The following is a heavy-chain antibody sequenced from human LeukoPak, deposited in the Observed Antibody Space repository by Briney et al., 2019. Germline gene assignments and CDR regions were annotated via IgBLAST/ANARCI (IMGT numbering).Heavy chain of an antibody. Sequence: ASVKVSCKASGDTFSSYAINWVRQAPGQGLEWMGGIIPIFGTANYAQKFQGRVTITADESTSTAYMELSSLRSEDTAVYYCARSGDYDATYYFDYWGQGTLVTVSS. J-gene: IGHJ4*02. CDR1: GDTFSSYA. CDR2: IIPIFGTA. CDR3: ARSGDYDATYYFDY. D-gene: IGHD4-17*01. V-gene: IGHV1-69*01.